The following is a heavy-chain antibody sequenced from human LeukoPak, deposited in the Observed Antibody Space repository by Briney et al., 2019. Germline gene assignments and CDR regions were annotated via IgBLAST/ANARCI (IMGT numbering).Heavy chain of an antibody. V-gene: IGHV3-48*01. J-gene: IGHJ4*02. CDR3: AREGYGDYVWGAHDY. CDR2: ISSTSSAI. CDR1: GFTFSSYS. D-gene: IGHD4-17*01. Sequence: GGSLRLSCAASGFTFSSYSMNWVRQAPGKGLEWLSYISSTSSAIYYADSLKGRFTISRDNSKNTLYLQMNSLRAEDTAVYYCAREGYGDYVWGAHDYWGQGTLVTVSS.